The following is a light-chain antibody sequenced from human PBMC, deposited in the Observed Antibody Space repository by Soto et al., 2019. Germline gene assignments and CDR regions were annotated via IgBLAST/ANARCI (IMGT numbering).Light chain of an antibody. Sequence: TLSASVGDRVTITCRASQSISSWLAWYQQKPGKAPKLLIYKASSLESGVPSRFSGSGSGTEFTLTISSLQPDDFATYYCQQYNSYSWTFGQGTKVDIK. CDR1: QSISSW. J-gene: IGKJ1*01. V-gene: IGKV1-5*03. CDR3: QQYNSYSWT. CDR2: KAS.